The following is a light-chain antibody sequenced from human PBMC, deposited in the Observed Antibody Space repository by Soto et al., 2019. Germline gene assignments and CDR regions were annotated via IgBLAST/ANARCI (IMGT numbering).Light chain of an antibody. V-gene: IGLV1-47*01. Sequence: QSVLTQPPSASGTPGQRVTISCSGSSSNIGTNSVYWYQQLPGMAPKLLIFKNNQRPSGVPDRFSGSTSGTSASLAISGPRYEDEADYDGAACDGRMIGGVFGGGTKVTVL. J-gene: IGLJ3*02. CDR3: AACDGRMIGGV. CDR2: KNN. CDR1: SSNIGTNS.